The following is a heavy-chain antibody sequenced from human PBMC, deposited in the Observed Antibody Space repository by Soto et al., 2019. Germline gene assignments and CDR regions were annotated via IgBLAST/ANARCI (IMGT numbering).Heavy chain of an antibody. CDR3: ARVPDGSGSTWEDDAFDI. V-gene: IGHV1-69*01. CDR1: GGTFSSYA. Sequence: QVQLVQSGAEVKKPGSSVKVSCKASGGTFSSYAISWVRQAPGQGLEWMGGIIPIFGTANYAQKFQGRVTITADESTGTAYMELSSLRSKDTAVYYCARVPDGSGSTWEDDAFDIWGQGTMVTVSS. CDR2: IIPIFGTA. J-gene: IGHJ3*02. D-gene: IGHD3-10*01.